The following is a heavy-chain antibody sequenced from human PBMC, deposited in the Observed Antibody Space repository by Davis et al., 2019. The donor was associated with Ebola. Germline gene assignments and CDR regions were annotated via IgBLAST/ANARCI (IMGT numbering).Heavy chain of an antibody. Sequence: PGGSLRLSCAAFGFTFYSYAMNWVRQAPGKGLEWVSAIGGRRDSTYLADSVKGRFTISRDNSKNIVYLQMNGLGAEDTAVYYCAKDFGSSGRYSLSVGREPFDNWGQGTLVTVSS. CDR3: AKDFGSSGRYSLSVGREPFDN. D-gene: IGHD1-26*01. J-gene: IGHJ4*02. CDR1: GFTFYSYA. V-gene: IGHV3-23*01. CDR2: IGGRRDST.